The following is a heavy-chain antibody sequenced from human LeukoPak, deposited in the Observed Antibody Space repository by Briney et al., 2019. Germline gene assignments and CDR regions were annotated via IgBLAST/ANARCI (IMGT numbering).Heavy chain of an antibody. CDR1: GFTFSSYW. D-gene: IGHD3-16*01. Sequence: GGSLRLSCAASGFTFSSYWMSWVRQAPGKGLEWVANIKQDGSEKYYVDSVKGRFTISRDNAKNSLYLQMNSLRAEDTAAYYCARDWITFGGVNFDYWGQGTLVTVSS. J-gene: IGHJ4*02. CDR3: ARDWITFGGVNFDY. CDR2: IKQDGSEK. V-gene: IGHV3-7*01.